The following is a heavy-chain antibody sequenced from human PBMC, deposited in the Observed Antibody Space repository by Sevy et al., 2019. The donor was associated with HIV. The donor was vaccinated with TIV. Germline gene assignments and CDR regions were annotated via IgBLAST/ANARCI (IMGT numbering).Heavy chain of an antibody. J-gene: IGHJ6*03. CDR1: GDSVSSNSAA. Sequence: SQTLSLTCAISGDSVSSNSAAWNWIRQSPSRGLEWLGRTYYRSKWYNDYAVSVKSRITINPDTSKNQFSLQLNPVTPEDTAVYYCARGVIVLRFLEWLSETYYYYYYMDVWGKGTTVTVSS. CDR3: ARGVIVLRFLEWLSETYYYYYYMDV. D-gene: IGHD3-3*01. V-gene: IGHV6-1*01. CDR2: TYYRSKWYN.